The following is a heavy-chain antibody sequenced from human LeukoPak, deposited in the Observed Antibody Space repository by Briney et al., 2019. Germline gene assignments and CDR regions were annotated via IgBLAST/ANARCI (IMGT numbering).Heavy chain of an antibody. CDR1: GYSISSGYY. D-gene: IGHD3-22*01. J-gene: IGHJ4*02. CDR3: ARDLAVLGYFHFDY. CDR2: IHHSGST. Sequence: PSETLSLTCSVSGYSISSGYYWGWIRQPPGKGLEWIGTIHHSGSTYYNPSLKSRVTLSVDTSKNQFSLKLSSVTAADTAVYYCARDLAVLGYFHFDYWGQGTLVTVSS. V-gene: IGHV4-38-2*02.